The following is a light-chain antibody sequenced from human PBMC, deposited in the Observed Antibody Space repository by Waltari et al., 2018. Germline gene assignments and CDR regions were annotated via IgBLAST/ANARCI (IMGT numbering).Light chain of an antibody. Sequence: SYVVTQPPSVSVAPGEPARITCGGDNIGSYRVHWYQQRPGQAPILIMRYDSDRPSGIPDRFSGFNSGNTATLTISRVEAGDEADYYCHVWHAALDPGVFGSGTEVTVL. V-gene: IGLV3-21*04. CDR2: YDS. J-gene: IGLJ1*01. CDR1: NIGSYR. CDR3: HVWHAALDPGV.